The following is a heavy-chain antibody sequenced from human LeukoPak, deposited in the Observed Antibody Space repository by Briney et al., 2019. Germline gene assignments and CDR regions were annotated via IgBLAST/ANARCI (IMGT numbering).Heavy chain of an antibody. V-gene: IGHV3-30*04. Sequence: GGSLRLSCETPGFTFIDYTMHWVRLAPGEGAEWVALVSSDGSDKQYAASVKGRFTISRDDSKNTVYLYMNTLKDEDTAVYYCARAHSASWYAAYWGHGTRVTVSS. CDR1: GFTFIDYT. CDR2: VSSDGSDK. CDR3: ARAHSASWYAAY. D-gene: IGHD1-26*01. J-gene: IGHJ4*03.